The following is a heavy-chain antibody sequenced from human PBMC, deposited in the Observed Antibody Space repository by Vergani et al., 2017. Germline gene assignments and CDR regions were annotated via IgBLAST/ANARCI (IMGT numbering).Heavy chain of an antibody. CDR1: GFTFSSYA. J-gene: IGHJ4*02. Sequence: EVQLLESGGGLVQPGGSLRLSCAASGFTFSSYAMSWVRQAPGKGLEWVSAISGSGGSTYYADSVKGRFTISRDNSKNTLYLQMNSLRAEDTAVYYWAKDDGGSYSNFDYWGQGTLVTVSS. CDR2: ISGSGGST. V-gene: IGHV3-23*01. CDR3: AKDDGGSYSNFDY. D-gene: IGHD1-26*01.